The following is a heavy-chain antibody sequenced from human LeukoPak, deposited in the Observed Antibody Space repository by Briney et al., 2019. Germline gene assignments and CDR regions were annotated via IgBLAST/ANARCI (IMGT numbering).Heavy chain of an antibody. CDR1: GFTFSSYG. V-gene: IGHV3-30*18. D-gene: IGHD5-12*01. CDR2: ISYDGSNK. J-gene: IGHJ4*02. Sequence: GGSLRLSCAASGFTFSSYGMHWVRQAPGKGLEWVAVISYDGSNKYYADSVKGRFTISRDNSKNTLYPQMNSLRAEDTAVYYCAKDRGSGYAADYWGQGTLVTVSS. CDR3: AKDRGSGYAADY.